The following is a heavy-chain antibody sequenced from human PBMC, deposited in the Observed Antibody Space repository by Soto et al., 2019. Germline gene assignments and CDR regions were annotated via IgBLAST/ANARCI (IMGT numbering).Heavy chain of an antibody. CDR3: ARVLSVGIQQLDPNWYLDL. CDR1: GFTFSSYW. CDR2: IKQDGSEK. D-gene: IGHD6-13*01. V-gene: IGHV3-7*01. J-gene: IGHJ2*01. Sequence: EVQLVESGGGLVQPGGSLRLSCAASGFTFSSYWMSWVRQAPGKGLEWVANIKQDGSEKYYVDSVKGRFTISRDNAKNSLYLQMNSLRAEDTAVYYCARVLSVGIQQLDPNWYLDLWGRGTLVTVSS.